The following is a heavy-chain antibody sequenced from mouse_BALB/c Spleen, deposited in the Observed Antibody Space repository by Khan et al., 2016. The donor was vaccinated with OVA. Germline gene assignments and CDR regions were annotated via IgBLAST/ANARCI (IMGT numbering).Heavy chain of an antibody. V-gene: IGHV1S81*02. CDR2: TNPTNGRT. CDR1: GYTFTSYW. J-gene: IGHJ2*01. D-gene: IGHD1-1*01. CDR3: ARIKKIVATYFDY. Sequence: QVQLQQSGAELVKAGASVKMSCKASGYTFTSYWMHGVKQRLGQGREWFAETNPTNGRTDDNEKFKSKATLTVDKYSSTAYMVLSCPTFADSAVYYCARIKKIVATYFDYWGQGTTLTVSS.